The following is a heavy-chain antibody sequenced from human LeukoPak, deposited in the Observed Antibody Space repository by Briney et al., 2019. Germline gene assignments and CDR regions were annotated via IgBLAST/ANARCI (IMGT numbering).Heavy chain of an antibody. D-gene: IGHD4-11*01. CDR3: ARCNSNYVSWFDP. CDR1: GGSISSLY. CDR2: IYYSGST. Sequence: SETLSLTCSVSGGSISSLYWCWIRQPPGKGPEWIGYIYYSGSTNYNPSLKSRVTISVDTSKNQFSLNLTSVTAADTAVYYCARCNSNYVSWFDPWGQGTLVTVSS. J-gene: IGHJ5*02. V-gene: IGHV4-59*11.